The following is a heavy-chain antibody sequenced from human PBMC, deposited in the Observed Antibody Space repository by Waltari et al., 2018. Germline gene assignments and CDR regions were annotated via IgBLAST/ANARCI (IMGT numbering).Heavy chain of an antibody. Sequence: EVQLLESGGGLVQPGGSLRLSCAASGFTFSSYAMSWVRQAPGKGLEWVSAISGSGGSTYYADSVKVRFTISRDNSKNTLYLQMNSLRAEDTAVYYCARGGYSYGYDYYGMDVWGQGTTVTVSS. CDR1: GFTFSSYA. CDR3: ARGGYSYGYDYYGMDV. CDR2: ISGSGGST. V-gene: IGHV3-23*01. D-gene: IGHD5-18*01. J-gene: IGHJ6*02.